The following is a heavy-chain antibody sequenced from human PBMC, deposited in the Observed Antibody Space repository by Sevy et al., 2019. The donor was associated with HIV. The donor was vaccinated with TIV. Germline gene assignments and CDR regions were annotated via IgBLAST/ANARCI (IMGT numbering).Heavy chain of an antibody. CDR1: GFRFSDYA. CDR2: ISWNSVSL. J-gene: IGHJ6*02. CDR3: AKDNRPATMRHSSYYYYYGMDV. V-gene: IGHV3-9*01. Sequence: GGSLRLSCAASGFRFSDYAMHWVRQAPGKGLEWVSGISWNSVSLDYADSVKGRFTISRDNAKNSLYLQMNRLRSEDTALYYCAKDNRPATMRHSSYYYYYGMDVWGQGTTVTVSS. D-gene: IGHD6-6*01.